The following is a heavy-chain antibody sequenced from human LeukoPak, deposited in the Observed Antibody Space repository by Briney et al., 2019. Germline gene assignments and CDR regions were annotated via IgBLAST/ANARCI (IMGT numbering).Heavy chain of an antibody. J-gene: IGHJ4*02. CDR1: RFTFKDYA. CDR2: ISGSGTGT. V-gene: IGHV3-23*01. D-gene: IGHD6-6*01. CDR3: ATSYSSSSGPFDS. Sequence: PGGSLRLSCAASRFTFKDYAMNWVRQAPGKGLEWVSTISGSGTGTYYADSVKCRFTISRDNSRNTLHLQMDSLRADDTAVYYCATSYSSSSGPFDSWGQGTLVTVSS.